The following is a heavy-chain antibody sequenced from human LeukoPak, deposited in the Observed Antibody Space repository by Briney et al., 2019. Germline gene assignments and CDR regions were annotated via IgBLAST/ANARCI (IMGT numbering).Heavy chain of an antibody. V-gene: IGHV2-70*04. D-gene: IGHD3-10*01. CDR2: IDWDDDK. CDR3: ARTLPFYGSGSQPFDY. J-gene: IGHJ4*02. CDR1: GFSLSTSGMR. Sequence: SGPALVKPTQTLTLTCTFSGFSLSTSGMRVSWIRQPPGKALEWLARIDWDDDKFYSTSLKTRLTISKDTSKNQVVLTITKMDPVDTPTYYCARTLPFYGSGSQPFDYWGQGTLVTASS.